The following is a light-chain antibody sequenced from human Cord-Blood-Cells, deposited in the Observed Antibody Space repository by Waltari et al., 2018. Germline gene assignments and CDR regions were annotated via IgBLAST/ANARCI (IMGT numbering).Light chain of an antibody. Sequence: DIQMTQSPSPLSASLGDRVTITCRASQSISSWLAWYQQKPGKAPKLLIYKASSLESGVPSRFSGSGSGTEFTLTISSLQPDDFATYYCQQYNSYSWTFGQGTKVEIK. J-gene: IGKJ1*01. CDR1: QSISSW. V-gene: IGKV1-5*03. CDR3: QQYNSYSWT. CDR2: KAS.